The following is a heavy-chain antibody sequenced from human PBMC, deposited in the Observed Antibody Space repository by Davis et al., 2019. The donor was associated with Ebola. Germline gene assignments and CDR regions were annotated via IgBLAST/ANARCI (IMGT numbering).Heavy chain of an antibody. J-gene: IGHJ4*02. CDR1: GGSFSGYY. Sequence: SETLSLTCAVYGGSFSGYYWSWIRQPPGKGLEWIGYIYYSGSTNYNPSLKSRVTISVDTSKNQFSLKLSSVTAADTAVYYCARDYYDILTGYYPFNYWGQGTLVTVSS. CDR3: ARDYYDILTGYYPFNY. D-gene: IGHD3-9*01. V-gene: IGHV4-34*01. CDR2: IYYSGST.